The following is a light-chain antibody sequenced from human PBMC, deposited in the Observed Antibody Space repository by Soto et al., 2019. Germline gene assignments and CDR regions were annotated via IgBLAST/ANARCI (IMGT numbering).Light chain of an antibody. CDR1: HTISSY. V-gene: IGKV1-39*01. J-gene: IGKJ2*01. CDR3: QQTYTAPYT. Sequence: DTPMTQSPSSLSASVGDRVTITCRASHTISSYLSWYQQQPGKAPKLLVYAASTLQGGVPSRFSGSGAGTDFTLTISGLQPEDFGTYYCQQTYTAPYTFGQGTKLEIK. CDR2: AAS.